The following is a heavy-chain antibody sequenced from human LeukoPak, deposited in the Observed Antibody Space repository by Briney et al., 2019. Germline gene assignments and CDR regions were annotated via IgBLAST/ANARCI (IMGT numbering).Heavy chain of an antibody. Sequence: SVKVSCKASGGTFSSYAISWVRQAPGQGLEWMGRIIPILGIANYAQKFQGRVTITADKSTSTAYMELSRLRSEDTAVYYCARGIAAAVFWFDPWGQGTLVTVSS. CDR1: GGTFSSYA. V-gene: IGHV1-69*04. CDR3: ARGIAAAVFWFDP. D-gene: IGHD6-13*01. J-gene: IGHJ5*02. CDR2: IIPILGIA.